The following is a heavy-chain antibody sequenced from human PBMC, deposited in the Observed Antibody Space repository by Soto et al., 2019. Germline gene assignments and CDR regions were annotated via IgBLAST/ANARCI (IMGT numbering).Heavy chain of an antibody. D-gene: IGHD4-4*01. Sequence: EVQLLESGGGLVQPGGSLRLSCAASGFTFTNYAMTWVRQAPGKGLEWVSISSGSGSGGSTNYADSVKGRFTISRDNSKNTLYLQMNSLRVEDTAVYYCAKDRDDYRNYVSDYWGQGTLVTVSS. V-gene: IGHV3-23*01. CDR2: SSGSGSGGST. CDR1: GFTFTNYA. CDR3: AKDRDDYRNYVSDY. J-gene: IGHJ4*02.